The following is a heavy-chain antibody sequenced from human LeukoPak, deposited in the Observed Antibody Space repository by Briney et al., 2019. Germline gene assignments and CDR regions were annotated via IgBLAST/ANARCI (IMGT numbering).Heavy chain of an antibody. CDR3: AKDRATVVTRAFDY. V-gene: IGHV3-23*01. D-gene: IGHD4-23*01. CDR1: GFTVSSSY. J-gene: IGHJ4*02. Sequence: GGSLRLSCAASGFTVSSSYMSWVRQAPGKGLEWVSSISGSGHSTYYADSVKGRVTISRDNSKNTLSLQMNSLRAEDTAVYYCAKDRATVVTRAFDYWGQGALVTVSS. CDR2: ISGSGHST.